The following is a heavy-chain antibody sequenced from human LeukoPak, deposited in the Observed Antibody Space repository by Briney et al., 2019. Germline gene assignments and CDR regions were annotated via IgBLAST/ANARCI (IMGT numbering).Heavy chain of an antibody. Sequence: SVKVSCKASGGTFSSYTISWVQQAPGQGLEWMGRIIPILGIANYAQKFQGRVTITADKSTSTAYMELSSLRSEDTAVYYCALGRGMAAKMGPFDYRGQGTLVTVSS. CDR3: ALGRGMAAKMGPFDY. J-gene: IGHJ4*02. D-gene: IGHD5-24*01. CDR2: IIPILGIA. V-gene: IGHV1-69*02. CDR1: GGTFSSYT.